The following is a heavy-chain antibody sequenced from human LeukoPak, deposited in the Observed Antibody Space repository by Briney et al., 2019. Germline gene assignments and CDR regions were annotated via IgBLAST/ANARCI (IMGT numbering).Heavy chain of an antibody. D-gene: IGHD5-24*01. J-gene: IGHJ4*02. V-gene: IGHV3-48*02. Sequence: GGSLRLSCAASGFPFSSYSMNWVRQAPGKGLEWVSHISSSSSTIYYEYSVNGRFTSSRDNAKNSLYLQMNSLREEATAMYYCARGRWLQLYYFDFWGQGTLVTVSS. CDR3: ARGRWLQLYYFDF. CDR2: ISSSSSTI. CDR1: GFPFSSYS.